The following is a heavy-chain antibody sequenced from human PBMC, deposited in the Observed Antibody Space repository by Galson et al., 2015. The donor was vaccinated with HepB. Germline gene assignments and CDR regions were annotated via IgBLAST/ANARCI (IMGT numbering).Heavy chain of an antibody. V-gene: IGHV3-30*18. CDR1: GFTFSSYG. Sequence: LRLSCAASGFTFSSYGMHWVRQAPGKGLEWVAVISYDGSNKYYADSVKGRFTISRDNSKNTLYLQMNSLRAEDTAVYYCAKDAAVLTTMVTPEYFDYWGQGTLVTVSS. J-gene: IGHJ4*02. CDR2: ISYDGSNK. CDR3: AKDAAVLTTMVTPEYFDY. D-gene: IGHD4-23*01.